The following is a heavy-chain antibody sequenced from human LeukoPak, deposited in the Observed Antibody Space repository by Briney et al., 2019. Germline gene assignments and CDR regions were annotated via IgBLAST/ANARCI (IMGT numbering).Heavy chain of an antibody. J-gene: IGHJ5*02. Sequence: SETLYLTCTVSGGSISSGGYYWSWIRQHPGKGLEWIGYISYSGSAYYNPSLKSRVTISVDTSKNQFSLKLSSVTAADTAVYYCARSGCSSTSCYVREPSNCPACWFDPWGQGTLVTVSS. CDR2: ISYSGSA. D-gene: IGHD2-2*01. CDR1: GGSISSGGYY. V-gene: IGHV4-31*03. CDR3: ARSGCSSTSCYVREPSNCPACWFDP.